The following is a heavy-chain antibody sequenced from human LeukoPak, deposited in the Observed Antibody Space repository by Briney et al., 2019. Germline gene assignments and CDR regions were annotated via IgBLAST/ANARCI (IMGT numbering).Heavy chain of an antibody. CDR3: ARESGYCSSTSCFPFDY. CDR2: IIPIFGTA. Sequence: ASVKVSCKASGGTFSSYAISWVRQAPGQGLEWMGGIIPIFGTANYAQKFQGRVTITADESTSTAYKELSSLRSEDTAVYYCARESGYCSSTSCFPFDYWGQGTLVTVSS. V-gene: IGHV1-69*13. CDR1: GGTFSSYA. D-gene: IGHD2-2*01. J-gene: IGHJ4*02.